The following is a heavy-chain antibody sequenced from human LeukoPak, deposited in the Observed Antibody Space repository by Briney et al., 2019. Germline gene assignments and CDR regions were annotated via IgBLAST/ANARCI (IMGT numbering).Heavy chain of an antibody. D-gene: IGHD6-13*01. CDR2: IIPIFGTA. V-gene: IGHV1-69*05. CDR3: AREESSSWSGAFDI. CDR1: GGTFSSYA. J-gene: IGHJ3*02. Sequence: SVKVSCKASGGTFSSYAISWVRQAPGQGLEWMGGIIPIFGTANYAQKFQGRVTITTDESTSTAYMELSSLRSDDTAVYYCAREESSSWSGAFDIWGQGTMVTVSS.